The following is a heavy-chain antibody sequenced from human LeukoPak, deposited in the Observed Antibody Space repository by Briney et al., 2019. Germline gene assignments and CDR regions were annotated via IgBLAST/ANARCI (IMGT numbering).Heavy chain of an antibody. CDR3: ARGYCSSATCRHFDY. D-gene: IGHD2-2*01. CDR2: ISVYNGNT. Sequence: ASVKVSCKASGYAFTNYAISWVRQAPGQGLEWMGGISVYNGNTNYAQKLQGRVTMTADTSTTTAYMELRSLRSDDTAVYYCARGYCSSATCRHFDYWGQGALVTVSS. V-gene: IGHV1-18*01. J-gene: IGHJ4*02. CDR1: GYAFTNYA.